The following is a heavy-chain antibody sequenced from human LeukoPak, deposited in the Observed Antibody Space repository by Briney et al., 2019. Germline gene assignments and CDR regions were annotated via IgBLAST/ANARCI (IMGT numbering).Heavy chain of an antibody. V-gene: IGHV4-34*01. CDR2: INHSGST. CDR3: ANSPFWSGFYYFDY. J-gene: IGHJ4*02. D-gene: IGHD3-3*02. CDR1: GGSFSGYY. Sequence: SETLSLTCAVYGGSFSGYYWSWIRQSPGKGREWIGEINHSGSTNYNPSLKSRVTISVETSKSQFSLKLSSVTAADTAVYYCANSPFWSGFYYFDYWGQGTLVTVSS.